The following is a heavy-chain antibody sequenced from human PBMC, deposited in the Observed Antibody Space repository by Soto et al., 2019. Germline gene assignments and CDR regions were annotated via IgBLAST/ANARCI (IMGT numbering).Heavy chain of an antibody. CDR1: GYTFTSYS. J-gene: IGHJ4*02. D-gene: IGHD3-22*01. Sequence: ASVEATCKDPGYTFTSYSMHCVRQAPGQRLEWMGWINAGNGNTKFSQKFQGRVTITRDTSASTAYMELRGLRSEDTAVYYCAILGTYYFHNSDNYFDFWGQGTLVTVSS. V-gene: IGHV1-3*01. CDR3: AILGTYYFHNSDNYFDF. CDR2: INAGNGNT.